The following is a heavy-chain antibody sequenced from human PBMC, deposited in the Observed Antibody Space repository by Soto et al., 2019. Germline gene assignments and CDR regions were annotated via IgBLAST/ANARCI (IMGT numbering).Heavy chain of an antibody. CDR3: ARVGYYYDSSGYRLPYFDY. D-gene: IGHD3-22*01. CDR2: INSDGSST. CDR1: GFTFSSYW. J-gene: IGHJ4*02. Sequence: XGSLRLSCVASGFTFSSYWMHWVRQAPGKGLVGVPRINSDGSSTSYADSVKGRFTISRDNAKNTLYLQMNSLRAEDTAVYYCARVGYYYDSSGYRLPYFDYWGQGTLVTVSS. V-gene: IGHV3-74*01.